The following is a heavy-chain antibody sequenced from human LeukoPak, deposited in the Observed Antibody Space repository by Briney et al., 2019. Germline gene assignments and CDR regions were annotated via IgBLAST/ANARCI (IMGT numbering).Heavy chain of an antibody. CDR2: IYPGDSNT. Sequence: GESLKISCKGSGYSFASYWIGWVRQMPGKGLEWMGVIYPGDSNTRYSPSFQGQVTISADKSISTAYLQWSGLKASDTAMYYCARGDAGYYFDFWGQGTLVTVSS. J-gene: IGHJ4*02. CDR3: ARGDAGYYFDF. D-gene: IGHD1-26*01. V-gene: IGHV5-51*01. CDR1: GYSFASYW.